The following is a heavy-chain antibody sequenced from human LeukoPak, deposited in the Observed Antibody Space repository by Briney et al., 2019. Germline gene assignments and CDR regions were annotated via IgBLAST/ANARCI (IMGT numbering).Heavy chain of an antibody. CDR3: STETIGRHYDY. V-gene: IGHV3-21*01. D-gene: IGHD1-14*01. CDR2: IGPTGTDR. Sequence: GGSLRLSCAASGFTFSSCGFNWVRQAPGKGLAWVSSIGPTGTDRYYADSVRGRFTISRDNAKNSMYLQTDGLRDEDTAVSYCSTETIGRHYDYWGQGTLLTVSS. CDR1: GFTFSSCG. J-gene: IGHJ4*02.